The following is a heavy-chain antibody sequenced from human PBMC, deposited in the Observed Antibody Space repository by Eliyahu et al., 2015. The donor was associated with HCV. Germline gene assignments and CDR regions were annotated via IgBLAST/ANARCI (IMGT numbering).Heavy chain of an antibody. CDR2: IDWDGSTT. V-gene: IGHV3-43*01. CDR1: GFTFDDYT. D-gene: IGHD3-9*01. CDR3: AKETSTGRGFDY. J-gene: IGHJ4*02. Sequence: EVQLVESGGVVVQPGGSLRLSCAASGFTFDDYTMHWVRQAPGKGLEWVSLIDWDGSTTQYADSVRGRFTISRDNSENSLYLQMNSLKTEDTAFYYCAKETSTGRGFDYWGQGTLVTVSS.